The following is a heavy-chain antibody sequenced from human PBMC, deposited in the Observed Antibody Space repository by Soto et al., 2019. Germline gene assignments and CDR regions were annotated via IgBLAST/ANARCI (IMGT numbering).Heavy chain of an antibody. J-gene: IGHJ2*01. V-gene: IGHV4-38-2*01. D-gene: IGHD3-9*01. CDR3: ARKGYDILTGYYPDWYFDL. Sequence: ASETLSLTCAVSGYSIGSGYYWGWIRQPPGKGLEWIGSIYHSGSTYYNPSLKSRVTISVDTSKNQFSLKLSSVTAADTAVYYCARKGYDILTGYYPDWYFDLWGRGTLVTVSS. CDR1: GYSIGSGYY. CDR2: IYHSGST.